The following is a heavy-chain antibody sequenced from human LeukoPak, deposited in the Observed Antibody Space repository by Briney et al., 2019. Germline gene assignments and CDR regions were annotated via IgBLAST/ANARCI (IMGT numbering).Heavy chain of an antibody. V-gene: IGHV3-30*18. CDR2: ISYDASNK. CDR1: GFTFSSYA. J-gene: IGHJ6*04. D-gene: IGHD2-15*01. CDR3: AKSRLVAVVAAYMDV. Sequence: PGRSLRLSCAASGFTFSSYAMHWVRQAPGKGLEWVTIISYDASNKYYADSVKGRFTISRDNSKNTLYLQLDSLRPDDTAVYYCAKSRLVAVVAAYMDVWGKGTTVTVSS.